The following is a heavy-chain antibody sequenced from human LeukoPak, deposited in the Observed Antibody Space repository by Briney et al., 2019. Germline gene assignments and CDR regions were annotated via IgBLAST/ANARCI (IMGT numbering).Heavy chain of an antibody. CDR1: GGSISSYY. Sequence: SETLSLTCTASGGSISSYYWSWIRQAPGKGLEWIGYIYCSGSTNYTPSLKSRVTISVDTSKNKFSLQLSCVTAADTAVYYCARVQYYYGSGTSWFDPWGQGTLVTVSS. J-gene: IGHJ5*02. D-gene: IGHD3-10*01. CDR2: IYCSGST. V-gene: IGHV4-59*01. CDR3: ARVQYYYGSGTSWFDP.